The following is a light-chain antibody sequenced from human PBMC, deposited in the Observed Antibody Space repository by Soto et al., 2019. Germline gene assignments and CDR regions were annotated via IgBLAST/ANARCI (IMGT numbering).Light chain of an antibody. CDR1: QRVSSH. CDR2: IAS. CDR3: QQRNSFPLT. Sequence: ETVMTQSPVTLSVSPGDTATLSCRASQRVSSHLAWYQQTHGQAPRLLIYIASNRDTGIPDRFTGSGSETDFTLTISSLQPEDFETYYCQQRNSFPLTFGGGTKVDIK. V-gene: IGKV3D-15*01. J-gene: IGKJ4*01.